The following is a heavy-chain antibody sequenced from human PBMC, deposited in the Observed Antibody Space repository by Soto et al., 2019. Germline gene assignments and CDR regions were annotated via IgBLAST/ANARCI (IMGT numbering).Heavy chain of an antibody. Sequence: GGSLRLSCAASGFTFSSYGMHWVRQAPGKGLEWVAVISYDGSNKYYADSVKGRFTISRDNSKNTLYLQMNSLRAEDTAVYYCAKSGWPDPYYFDYWGQGTLVTVSS. D-gene: IGHD6-19*01. CDR2: ISYDGSNK. CDR1: GFTFSSYG. J-gene: IGHJ4*02. CDR3: AKSGWPDPYYFDY. V-gene: IGHV3-30*18.